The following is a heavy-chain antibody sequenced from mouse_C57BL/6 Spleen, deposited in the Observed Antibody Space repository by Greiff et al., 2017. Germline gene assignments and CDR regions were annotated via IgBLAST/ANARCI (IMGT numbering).Heavy chain of an antibody. Sequence: QVQLQQSGAELVKPGASVKLSCKASGYTFTEYTIHWVKQRSGQGLEWIGWFYPGSGSIKYNEKFKDKATLTAAPSASTVYMDLSRLTSEDSAVFCLARHADYYGSSDGYFGVWGTGTTVTGSS. J-gene: IGHJ1*03. CDR2: FYPGSGSI. D-gene: IGHD1-1*01. CDR1: GYTFTEYT. V-gene: IGHV1-62-2*01. CDR3: ARHADYYGSSDGYFGV.